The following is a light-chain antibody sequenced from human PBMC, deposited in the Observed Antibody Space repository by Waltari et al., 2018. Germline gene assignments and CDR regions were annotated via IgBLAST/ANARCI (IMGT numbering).Light chain of an antibody. J-gene: IGLJ1*01. CDR2: EVN. V-gene: IGLV2-8*01. Sequence: QSALTQPPSASGSPGQSVTIPCTGTSSDVGGYDYVSWYQQHPGKAPKLIIYEVNKRPSGFPDRFSVSNAGNTASLTVSRLQAEDEADYYCSSYTSSNNCVFGTGTKVTVL. CDR1: SSDVGGYDY. CDR3: SSYTSSNNCV.